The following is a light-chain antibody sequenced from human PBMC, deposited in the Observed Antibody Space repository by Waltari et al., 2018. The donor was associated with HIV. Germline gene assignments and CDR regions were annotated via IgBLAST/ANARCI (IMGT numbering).Light chain of an antibody. CDR2: AAT. V-gene: IGKV1-9*01. CDR3: QQVNNYPYT. J-gene: IGKJ2*01. Sequence: DIQLTQSPSFLSASVGDRVTITCLASHGISNYLVWYQQKIGQGPKILIYAATTPQRGVPSRFSGSASGTEFTLTISSLQPEDFATYYCQQVNNYPYTFGQGT. CDR1: HGISNY.